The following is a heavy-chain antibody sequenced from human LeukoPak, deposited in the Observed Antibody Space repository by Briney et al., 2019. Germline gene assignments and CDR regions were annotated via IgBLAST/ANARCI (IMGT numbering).Heavy chain of an antibody. CDR1: GGSISTYY. Sequence: PSETLSLTCTVSGGSISTYYWSWIRQPAGKGLEWIGRIYTSGSTNYNPSLKSRVTMSLDTSKNQFSLKLSSVTAAGTAVYYCARGLPYYYDSSGYYYSTDYFDYWGQGTLVTVSS. J-gene: IGHJ4*02. V-gene: IGHV4-4*07. CDR3: ARGLPYYYDSSGYYYSTDYFDY. CDR2: IYTSGST. D-gene: IGHD3-22*01.